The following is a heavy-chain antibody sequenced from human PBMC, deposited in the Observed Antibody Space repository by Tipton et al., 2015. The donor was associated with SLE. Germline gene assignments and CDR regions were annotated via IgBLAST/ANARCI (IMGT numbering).Heavy chain of an antibody. J-gene: IGHJ3*02. CDR2: IWYDGSNK. V-gene: IGHV3-33*01. Sequence: SLRLSCAASGFTFSSYGMHWVRQAPGKGLEWVAVIWYDGSNKYYADSVKGRFTISRDNSKNTLYLQMNSLRAEDTAVYYCARDRGYSYGHAFEIWGQGSMVTVST. D-gene: IGHD5-18*01. CDR3: ARDRGYSYGHAFEI. CDR1: GFTFSSYG.